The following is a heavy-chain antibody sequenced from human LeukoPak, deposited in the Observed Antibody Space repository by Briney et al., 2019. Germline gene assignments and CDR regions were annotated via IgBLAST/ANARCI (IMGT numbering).Heavy chain of an antibody. J-gene: IGHJ4*02. CDR1: GFIFSGYS. CDR3: ARQMATKNTPFDY. CDR2: ISSSSSYT. Sequence: GGSLRLSCAASGFIFSGYSMNWVRQAPGKGLEWLSYISSSSSYTNYADSVKGRFTISRDNAKNSLYLQMNSLRAEDTAVYYCARQMATKNTPFDYWGQGTLVTVSS. D-gene: IGHD5-24*01. V-gene: IGHV3-21*05.